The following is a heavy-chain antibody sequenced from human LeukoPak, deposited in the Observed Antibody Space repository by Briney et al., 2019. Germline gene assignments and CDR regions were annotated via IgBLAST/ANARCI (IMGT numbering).Heavy chain of an antibody. CDR3: ARVLPYDYGDESSDWDH. D-gene: IGHD4-17*01. J-gene: IGHJ4*02. CDR1: GYTFTSYY. Sequence: ASVKVSCKASGYTFTSYYMHWVRQAPGQGLEWMGIINPSGGSTSYAQKFQGRVTMTRDMSTSTVYMELSSLRSEDTAVYYCARVLPYDYGDESSDWDHWGQGTLVTVS. CDR2: INPSGGST. V-gene: IGHV1-46*01.